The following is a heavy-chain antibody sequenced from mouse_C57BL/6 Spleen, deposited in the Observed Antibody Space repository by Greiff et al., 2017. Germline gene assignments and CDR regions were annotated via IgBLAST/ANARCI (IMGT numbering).Heavy chain of an antibody. Sequence: QVQLQQSGAELMKPGASVKLSCKATGYTFTGYWIEWVKQRPGHGLEWIGEILPGSGRTNYTEKFKGKATLTADPSSNTAYMQLSSLTTEDSAIYDCARSGYSNYFAYWGQGTLVTVSA. CDR2: ILPGSGRT. CDR1: GYTFTGYW. J-gene: IGHJ3*01. D-gene: IGHD2-5*01. V-gene: IGHV1-9*01. CDR3: ARSGYSNYFAY.